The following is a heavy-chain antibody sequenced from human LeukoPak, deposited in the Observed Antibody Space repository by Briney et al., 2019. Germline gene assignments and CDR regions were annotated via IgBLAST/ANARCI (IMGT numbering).Heavy chain of an antibody. Sequence: GGSLRLSCAASGFTFSSYSMNWVRQAPGKGLEWVSYISSSSSTIYYADSVKGRFTISRDNAKNSLYLQMNSLRAEDTALYYCARDLPVAAADFWGQGTLVTVSS. CDR2: ISSSSSTI. CDR3: ARDLPVAAADF. D-gene: IGHD6-13*01. V-gene: IGHV3-48*01. J-gene: IGHJ4*02. CDR1: GFTFSSYS.